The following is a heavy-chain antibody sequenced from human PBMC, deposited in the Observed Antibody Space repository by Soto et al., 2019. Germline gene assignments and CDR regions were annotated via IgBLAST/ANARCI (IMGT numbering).Heavy chain of an antibody. CDR2: IYYSWST. J-gene: IGHJ6*02. CDR3: ARDSVYSEGYYYGMDV. Sequence: SETLSLTCTVSGGSVSSGSYYWSWIRQPPGKGLEWIGYIYYSWSTNYDPSLKSRVTISVDTSKNQFSLKLSSVTAADTAVYYCARDSVYSEGYYYGMDVWGQGTTVTVSS. V-gene: IGHV4-61*01. CDR1: GGSVSSGSYY. D-gene: IGHD6-13*01.